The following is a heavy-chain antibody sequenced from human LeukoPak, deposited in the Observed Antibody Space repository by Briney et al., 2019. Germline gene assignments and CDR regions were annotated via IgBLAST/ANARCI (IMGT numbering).Heavy chain of an antibody. CDR3: ATGKDRSGYYYSLDY. CDR2: IIPIFGP. CDR1: GGAFSTFP. Sequence: SVTVSCKASGGAFSTFPISWVRQAPGQGLEWIGGIIPIFGPNYAQKFQGRATISADLATATAYMELSSLTSEDTSVYYCATGKDRSGYYYSLDYWGQGTLVAVSS. J-gene: IGHJ4*02. V-gene: IGHV1-69*13. D-gene: IGHD3-22*01.